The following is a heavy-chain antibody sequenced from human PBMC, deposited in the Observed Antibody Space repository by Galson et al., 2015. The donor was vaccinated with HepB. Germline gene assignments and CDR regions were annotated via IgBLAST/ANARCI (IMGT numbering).Heavy chain of an antibody. Sequence: SVKVSCKASGGTFSSYAISWVRQAPGQGLEWMGGIIPIFGTANYAQKFQGRVTITADESTSTAYMELSSLRSEDTAVHYCARARYCTNGVCAIFVYWGQGTLVTVSS. CDR1: GGTFSSYA. D-gene: IGHD2-8*01. V-gene: IGHV1-69*13. CDR2: IIPIFGTA. J-gene: IGHJ4*02. CDR3: ARARYCTNGVCAIFVY.